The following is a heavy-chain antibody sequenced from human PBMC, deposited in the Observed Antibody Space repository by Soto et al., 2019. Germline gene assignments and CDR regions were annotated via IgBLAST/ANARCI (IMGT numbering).Heavy chain of an antibody. D-gene: IGHD3-3*01. Sequence: QVQLVQSGAEVKKPGSSVKVSCKASGGTFSSYAISWVRQAPGQGLEWMGGILPIFGTANYAQKFQGRVTSTADESSSTAGIELSRLISENTTVYYSARGDEWRTVDYYDVRDVWGEGTTVTVSS. V-gene: IGHV1-69*12. CDR1: GGTFSSYA. J-gene: IGHJ6*04. CDR3: ARGDEWRTVDYYDVRDV. CDR2: ILPIFGTA.